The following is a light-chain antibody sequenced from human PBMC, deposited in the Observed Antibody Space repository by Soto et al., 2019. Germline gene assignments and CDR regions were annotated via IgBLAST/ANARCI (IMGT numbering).Light chain of an antibody. CDR3: KHLDK. Sequence: FELTQSPGTVSLSPGERATLSCWASHTVVNDYLAWYQQRPGQAPRLLLYGVSNRATGVPDRFSGSGSGTDFTLTISRLEPEDFAVYYCKHLDKFAQGTKLEIK. J-gene: IGKJ2*01. CDR2: GVS. CDR1: HTVVNDY. V-gene: IGKV3-20*01.